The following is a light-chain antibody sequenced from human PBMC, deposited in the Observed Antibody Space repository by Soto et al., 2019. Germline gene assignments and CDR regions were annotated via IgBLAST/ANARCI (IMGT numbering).Light chain of an antibody. J-gene: IGLJ2*01. CDR2: EVN. Sequence: QSALTQPASVSGSAGQSITISCTGTNNDIGGYNYVSWYQQHPGKAPQLIIYEVNHRPSGVSNRFSGSKSGNTASLTISGLQTEDESNYFCGSFTGSNSLIFGGGTKLTVL. V-gene: IGLV2-14*01. CDR1: NNDIGGYNY. CDR3: GSFTGSNSLI.